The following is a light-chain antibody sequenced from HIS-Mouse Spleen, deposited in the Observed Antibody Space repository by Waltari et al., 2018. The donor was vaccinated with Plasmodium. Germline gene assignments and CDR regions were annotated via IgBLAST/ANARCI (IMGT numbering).Light chain of an antibody. CDR1: SRHSSYA. J-gene: IGLJ3*02. CDR2: LNSDGSH. CDR3: QTWGTGMV. Sequence: QLVLTQSPSASASLGASVKLTCTLSSRHSSYALPWQQQQPEKGPRYLMKLNSDGSHSKGDGIPDRFSGSSSGAERYLTISSLQSEDEADYYCQTWGTGMVFGGGTKLTVL. V-gene: IGLV4-69*01.